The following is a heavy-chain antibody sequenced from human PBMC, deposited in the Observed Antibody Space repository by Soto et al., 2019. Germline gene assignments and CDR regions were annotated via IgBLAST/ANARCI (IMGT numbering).Heavy chain of an antibody. J-gene: IGHJ4*02. D-gene: IGHD1-1*01. Sequence: QVHLVQSGAEVKKPGASVKVSCKASGYTFTSYGITWVRQAPGQGLEWMGWISAHNGNTDYAQKLQGRVIVTRDTSTSTACMELRSMRSYDTAVYYCARGRYGDYWGQGALVTVSS. CDR1: GYTFTSYG. CDR2: ISAHNGNT. V-gene: IGHV1-18*01. CDR3: ARGRYGDY.